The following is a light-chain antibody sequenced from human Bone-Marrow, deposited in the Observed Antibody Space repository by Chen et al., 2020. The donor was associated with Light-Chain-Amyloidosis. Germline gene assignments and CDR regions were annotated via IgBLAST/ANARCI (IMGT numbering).Light chain of an antibody. CDR2: GTT. V-gene: IGLV1-40*01. CDR1: SSNIGAGYD. J-gene: IGLJ3*02. CDR3: QSYDRSLSGSV. Sequence: QSVLTQPPSVSGAPGQRVTISCTGSSSNIGAGYDVHWYQQLPGTAPKLLIFGTTNHPSGVPDRFSGSKSGTSASLAITGLQAEDEADYYCQSYDRSLSGSVFGGGTKLTVL.